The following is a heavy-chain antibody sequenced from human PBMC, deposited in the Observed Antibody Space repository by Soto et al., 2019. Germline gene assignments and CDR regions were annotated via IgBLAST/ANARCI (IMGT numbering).Heavy chain of an antibody. V-gene: IGHV1-2*02. J-gene: IGHJ4*02. D-gene: IGHD3-10*01. Sequence: HVQLVQSGTEVKKPGASVRVSCMVSGYPFTTYYIHWVRQAPGQGLEWMGWIDPRSGGTVYEQKFQGRVTMTRDTSISTVYMHLSGLTSDDTALYSCATDDYGIFPYWGQGSLVTVSS. CDR1: GYPFTTYY. CDR2: IDPRSGGT. CDR3: ATDDYGIFPY.